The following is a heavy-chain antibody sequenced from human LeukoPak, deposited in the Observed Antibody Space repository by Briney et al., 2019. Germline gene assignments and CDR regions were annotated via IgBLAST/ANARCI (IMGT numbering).Heavy chain of an antibody. CDR2: IYFSGRT. J-gene: IGHJ4*02. D-gene: IGHD3-10*01. V-gene: IGHV4-39*06. Sequence: SETLSLTCTVSGGPIRITSYYWGWIRRSLGREPEWIGRIYFSGRTHYNRSRESRVTISVDTSKNQCALRLDSVAVAGNAVYYCARGGSYWDSWGQGTLVTVSS. CDR1: GGPIRITSYY. CDR3: ARGGSYWDS.